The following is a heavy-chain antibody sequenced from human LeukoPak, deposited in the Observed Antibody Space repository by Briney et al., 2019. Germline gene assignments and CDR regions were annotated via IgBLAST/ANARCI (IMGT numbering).Heavy chain of an antibody. CDR3: ARGQWYP. V-gene: IGHV1-46*01. CDR1: GYTLTSDH. J-gene: IGHJ4*02. Sequence: ASVKASCKASGYTLTSDHMHWVRQAPGQGLEWMGIINPSGGSTIYAQKFQGRVTMTRDTSTSTVYMELSSLRSDDTALYYCARGQWYPWGQGTLVTVSS. CDR2: INPSGGST. D-gene: IGHD2-15*01.